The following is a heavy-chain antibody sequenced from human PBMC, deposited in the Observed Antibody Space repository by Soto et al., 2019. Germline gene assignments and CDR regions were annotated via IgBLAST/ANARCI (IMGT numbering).Heavy chain of an antibody. Sequence: PSETLSLTCAFYGGSFSVYSWCWIRQPPGKGLGWIGDINHSGMTHYNPSLESRVSMSVDSSKNQFSLKLNSVTSADTAVYYCARENHPWAAIPVRKLKTTSWFDPWGQGTLVTAPQ. CDR1: GGSFSVYS. J-gene: IGHJ5*02. CDR2: INHSGMT. V-gene: IGHV4-34*01. D-gene: IGHD4-17*01. CDR3: ARENHPWAAIPVRKLKTTSWFDP.